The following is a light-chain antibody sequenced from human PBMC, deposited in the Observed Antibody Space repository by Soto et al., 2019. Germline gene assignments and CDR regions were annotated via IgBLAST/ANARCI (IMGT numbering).Light chain of an antibody. CDR3: QQSYITPAG. J-gene: IGKJ4*01. CDR2: AAS. Sequence: DINMTQSPSSLSASVLDRVTITFLASQSISTHLNWYQQKPGKAPNLLIYAASSLQSGVPSRFSGSGSGTDFTLTISSLQPEDFATYFCQQSYITPAGFGGGTKVDIK. V-gene: IGKV1-39*01. CDR1: QSISTH.